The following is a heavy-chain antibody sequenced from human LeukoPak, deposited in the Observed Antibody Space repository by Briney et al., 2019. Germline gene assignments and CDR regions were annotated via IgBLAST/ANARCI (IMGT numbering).Heavy chain of an antibody. Sequence: GRSLRLSCAASGFTFSSYAMHWVRQAPGKGLEWVAVISYDGSNKYYADSVKGRFTISRDNSKNTLYLQMNSLRAEDTAVYYCARVSRVPNTAIVLWGQGTLVTVSS. CDR2: ISYDGSNK. V-gene: IGHV3-30-3*01. J-gene: IGHJ4*02. D-gene: IGHD5-18*01. CDR3: ARVSRVPNTAIVL. CDR1: GFTFSSYA.